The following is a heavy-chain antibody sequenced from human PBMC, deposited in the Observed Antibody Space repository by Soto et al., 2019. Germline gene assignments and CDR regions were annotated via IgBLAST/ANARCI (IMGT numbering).Heavy chain of an antibody. CDR1: GYTFTSYG. V-gene: IGHV1-18*01. D-gene: IGHD6-19*01. CDR3: ARDPLYSSGLFDC. CDR2: ISCYNGNT. J-gene: IGHJ4*02. Sequence: QVQLVQSGAEVKKPGASVKVSCKASGYTFTSYGICWVRQAPGQRLEWMGWISCYNGNTNYARKLQGRVTMTRDTSTGTAYMELWSLRSDATAVYYCARDPLYSSGLFDCWGEGALGAVSS.